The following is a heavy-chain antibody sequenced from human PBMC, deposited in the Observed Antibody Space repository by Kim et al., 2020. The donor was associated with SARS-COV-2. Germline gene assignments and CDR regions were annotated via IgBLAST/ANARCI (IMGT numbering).Heavy chain of an antibody. CDR3: ARDSTVYYGSGSYYKKNYYYYGMDV. J-gene: IGHJ6*02. D-gene: IGHD3-10*01. V-gene: IGHV4-59*01. CDR1: GGSISSYY. Sequence: SETLSLTCTVSGGSISSYYWSWIRQPPGKGLEWIGYIYYSGSTNYNPSLKSRVTISVDTSKNQFSLKLSSVTAADTAVYYCARDSTVYYGSGSYYKKNYYYYGMDVWGQGTTVTVSS. CDR2: IYYSGST.